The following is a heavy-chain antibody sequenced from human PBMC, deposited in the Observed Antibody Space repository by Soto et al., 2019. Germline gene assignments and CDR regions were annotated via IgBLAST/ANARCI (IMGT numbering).Heavy chain of an antibody. V-gene: IGHV3-64D*06. CDR2: ISSNGVTT. D-gene: IGHD3-22*01. CDR1: GFTFSSFS. CDR3: ASAYDNGMDV. Sequence: GSLRLSCSASGFTFSSFSMHWVRQAPGKGLEYVSGISSNGVTTYYADSVKGRFTISRDNSENTLYLQMSSLRAEDTAVYYCASAYDNGMDVWGQGTTVTVSS. J-gene: IGHJ6*02.